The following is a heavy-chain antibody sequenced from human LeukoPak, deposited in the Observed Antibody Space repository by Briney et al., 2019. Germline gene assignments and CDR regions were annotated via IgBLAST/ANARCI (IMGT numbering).Heavy chain of an antibody. J-gene: IGHJ4*02. D-gene: IGHD4-17*01. CDR3: ARAGVGGDYENLFDY. Sequence: SETLSLTCTVSGGSIRSSYYYWGWIRQPPGKGLEWIGSIYDSGSTYYNPSLKSRVTISVDTSKNQFSLKLNSVTAADTAVYYCARAGVGGDYENLFDYWGQGTLVTVSS. CDR1: GGSIRSSYYY. V-gene: IGHV4-39*01. CDR2: IYDSGST.